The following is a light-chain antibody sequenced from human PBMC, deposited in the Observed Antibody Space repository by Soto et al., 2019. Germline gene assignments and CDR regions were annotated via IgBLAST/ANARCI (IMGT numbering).Light chain of an antibody. J-gene: IGKJ2*01. CDR3: QQYGISQNT. V-gene: IGKV3-20*01. Sequence: ETVMTQSPGTLSLSPGERATLSCRASQSVSSGYLAWYQQKPGQAPRLLIFGASNRATGIPDRFTGSGSGTDFTLTISRLEPEDFAVYYCQQYGISQNTCGQGTKLEIK. CDR2: GAS. CDR1: QSVSSGY.